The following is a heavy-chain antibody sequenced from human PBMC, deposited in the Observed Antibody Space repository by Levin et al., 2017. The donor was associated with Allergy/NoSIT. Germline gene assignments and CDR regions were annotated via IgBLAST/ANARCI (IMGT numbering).Heavy chain of an antibody. CDR1: GSSISSGYY. Sequence: ASETLSLTCAVSGSSISSGYYWGWIRQPPGKGLEWIGSIFHSGSSFYNPSLKSRVTTSLDTSKNHLSLRLSSVTAADTAVYYCASAHTRDHGDYSAFNIWGQGTMVTVSS. J-gene: IGHJ3*02. CDR2: IFHSGSS. V-gene: IGHV4-38-2*01. CDR3: ASAHTRDHGDYSAFNI. D-gene: IGHD4-17*01.